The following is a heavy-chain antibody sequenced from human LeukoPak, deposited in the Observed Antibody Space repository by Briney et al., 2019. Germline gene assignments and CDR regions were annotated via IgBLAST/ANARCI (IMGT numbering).Heavy chain of an antibody. Sequence: SETLSLTCSVSGGSISSSGYYWNWIRQPPGKGLEWFGSIYYSGTTYYNSSLKSRVTISEDTSKNRFSLMLTSVTAADTAVYYCARQVSDYFYYYIDVWGEGTTVIVSS. CDR3: ARQVSDYFYYYIDV. CDR1: GGSISSSGYY. J-gene: IGHJ6*03. V-gene: IGHV4-39*01. CDR2: IYYSGTT.